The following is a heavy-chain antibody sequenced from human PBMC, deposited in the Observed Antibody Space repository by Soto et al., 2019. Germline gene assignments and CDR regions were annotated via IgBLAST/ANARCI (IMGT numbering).Heavy chain of an antibody. D-gene: IGHD3-10*01. CDR2: IYHGGST. CDR3: SYGSGSYYYYGMDV. J-gene: IGHJ6*02. Sequence: SETLSLTCAVSGGSISSSNWLSWVRQPPGKGLEWIGEIYHGGSTNYNPSLKSRVTISVDKSKNQFSLKLSSVTAADTAVYYCSYGSGSYYYYGMDVWGQGTTVTVSS. V-gene: IGHV4-4*02. CDR1: GGSISSSNW.